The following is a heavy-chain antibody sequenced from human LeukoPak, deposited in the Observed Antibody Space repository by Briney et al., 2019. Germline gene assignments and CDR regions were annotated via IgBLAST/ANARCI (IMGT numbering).Heavy chain of an antibody. J-gene: IGHJ6*02. V-gene: IGHV3-33*01. CDR3: ASLYSSSAGGGHYYYYYGMDV. D-gene: IGHD6-6*01. CDR1: GFTFSSYG. Sequence: GGSLRLSCAASGFTFSSYGMHWVRQAPGKGLEWVAVIWYDGSNKYYADSVKGRFTISRDNSKNTLYLQMNSLRAEDTAVYYCASLYSSSAGGGHYYYYYGMDVWGQGTTVTVSS. CDR2: IWYDGSNK.